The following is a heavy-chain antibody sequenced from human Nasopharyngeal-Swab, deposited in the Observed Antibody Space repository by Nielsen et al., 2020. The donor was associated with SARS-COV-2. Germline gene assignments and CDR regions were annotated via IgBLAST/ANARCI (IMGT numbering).Heavy chain of an antibody. Sequence: GESLKISCAASGFNFNDSGMHWVRQAPGKGLEWVAVIWSDGSHENHVDSVKGRFTISRDNSKDTLFLQMNSLRVEDTAVYYCARGPGVSRHDYWGQGALVTVSS. CDR1: GFNFNDSG. CDR3: ARGPGVSRHDY. CDR2: IWSDGSHE. J-gene: IGHJ4*02. D-gene: IGHD2-8*01. V-gene: IGHV3-33*01.